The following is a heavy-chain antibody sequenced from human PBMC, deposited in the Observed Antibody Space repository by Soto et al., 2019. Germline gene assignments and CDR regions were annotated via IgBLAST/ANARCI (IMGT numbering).Heavy chain of an antibody. CDR1: GFIFSMYW. Sequence: PGGSLRLSCETSGFIFSMYWMHWVRQVPGKGPQWVARITDDGSTTYYAASVEGRFTISRDNAKNALYLQMTSLRADDTAVYYCTRGHRPTSIGTGAFWGQGTLVTVCS. V-gene: IGHV3-74*01. CDR3: TRGHRPTSIGTGAF. CDR2: ITDDGSTT. J-gene: IGHJ4*02. D-gene: IGHD3-10*01.